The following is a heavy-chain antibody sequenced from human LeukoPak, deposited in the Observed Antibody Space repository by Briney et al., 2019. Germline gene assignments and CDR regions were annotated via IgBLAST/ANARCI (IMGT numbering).Heavy chain of an antibody. CDR2: IYYNGHT. CDR1: GGSIGTFY. J-gene: IGHJ4*02. V-gene: IGHV4-59*12. CDR3: ASIAVAGPHLYYFDY. Sequence: SETLSLTCTVSGGSIGTFYWSWIRQSPGKGLEWIGYIYYNGHTDYNPSLKSRVTISLDTSKNQFSLKLSSVTAADTAVYYCASIAVAGPHLYYFDYWGQGTLVTVSS. D-gene: IGHD6-19*01.